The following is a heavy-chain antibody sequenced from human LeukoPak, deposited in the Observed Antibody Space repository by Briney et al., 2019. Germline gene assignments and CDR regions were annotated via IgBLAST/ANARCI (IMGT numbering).Heavy chain of an antibody. V-gene: IGHV4-4*09. J-gene: IGHJ6*03. CDR1: GGSIRTYF. CDR3: ARYNGPNYYTYYMDV. CDR2: IYPGGSA. D-gene: IGHD2-8*01. Sequence: KSSETLSLTCTVSGGSIRTYFWSWIRQPPGKGLEWIGYIYPGGSANYNPSLESRVSISVDTSKNQFSLQLFSVPAADAAVYFCARYNGPNYYTYYMDVWGKGTTVTVSS.